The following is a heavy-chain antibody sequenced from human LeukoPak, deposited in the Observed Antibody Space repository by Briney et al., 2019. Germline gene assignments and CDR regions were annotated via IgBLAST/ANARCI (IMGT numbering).Heavy chain of an antibody. V-gene: IGHV4-4*07. Sequence: SETLSLTCTVSGGSISSYYWSWIPQPAGKGLEWIGRIYTSGSTNYNPSLKSRVTMSVDTSKNQFSLKLSSVTAADTAVYYCARDLSSSSWYGDWYFDLWGRGTLVTVSS. CDR3: ARDLSSSSWYGDWYFDL. CDR1: GGSISSYY. CDR2: IYTSGST. J-gene: IGHJ2*01. D-gene: IGHD6-13*01.